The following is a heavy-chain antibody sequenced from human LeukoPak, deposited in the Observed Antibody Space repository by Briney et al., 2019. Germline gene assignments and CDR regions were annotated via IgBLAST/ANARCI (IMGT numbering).Heavy chain of an antibody. D-gene: IGHD3-10*01. CDR2: IYHSRST. V-gene: IGHV4-39*01. Sequence: SSETLSLTCTVSGGAISTSSYYWGWIRQPQGKGLEWIGSIYHSRSTYYNASLKSRATISADTSKNQFSLKLSSVTAADTAVYYCARHRWMEVYGSGSYYVDYWGQGTLVTVSS. CDR1: GGAISTSSYY. J-gene: IGHJ4*02. CDR3: ARHRWMEVYGSGSYYVDY.